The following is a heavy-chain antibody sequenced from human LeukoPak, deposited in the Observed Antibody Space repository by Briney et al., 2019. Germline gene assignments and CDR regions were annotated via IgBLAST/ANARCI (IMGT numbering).Heavy chain of an antibody. D-gene: IGHD3-10*01. CDR1: GSTFSSYA. CDR3: ARDQSGIWFGEFTTPWRRVVVYYFDY. CDR2: ISYDGSNK. V-gene: IGHV3-30-3*01. J-gene: IGHJ4*02. Sequence: GGSLRLSCAASGSTFSSYAMHWVRQAPGKGLEWVAVISYDGSNKYYADSVKGRFTISRDNSKNTLYLQMNSLRAEDTAVYYCARDQSGIWFGEFTTPWRRVVVYYFDYWGQGTLVTVSS.